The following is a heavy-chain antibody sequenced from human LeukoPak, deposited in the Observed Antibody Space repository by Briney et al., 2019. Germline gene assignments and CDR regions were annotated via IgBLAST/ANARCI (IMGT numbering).Heavy chain of an antibody. V-gene: IGHV4-59*08. CDR1: GGSISSYY. D-gene: IGHD1-26*01. CDR3: VRHCSGSYSYYYYYGMDV. Sequence: SETLSLTCTVSGGSISSYYWSWIRQPPGKGLEWIGYIYYSGSTNYNPSLKSRVTISVDTSKNQFSLKLSSVTAADTAVYYCVRHCSGSYSYYYYYGMDVWGQGTTVTVSS. CDR2: IYYSGST. J-gene: IGHJ6*02.